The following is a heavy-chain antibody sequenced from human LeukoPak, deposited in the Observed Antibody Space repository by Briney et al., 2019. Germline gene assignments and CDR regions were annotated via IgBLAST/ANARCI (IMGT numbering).Heavy chain of an antibody. CDR2: IYYSGST. CDR3: ARDDTLDYYDSSGLSI. Sequence: SETLSLTCAVYGGSFSGYYWGWIRQPPGKGLQWIGRIYYSGSTYYNPSLKSRVTISVDTSKNQFSLKLNSVTAADTAVYYCARDDTLDYYDSSGLSIWGQGTLVTVSS. CDR1: GGSFSGYY. J-gene: IGHJ4*02. D-gene: IGHD3-22*01. V-gene: IGHV4-34*01.